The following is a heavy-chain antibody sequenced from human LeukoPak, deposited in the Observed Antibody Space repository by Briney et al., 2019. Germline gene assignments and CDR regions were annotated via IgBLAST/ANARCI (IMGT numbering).Heavy chain of an antibody. CDR2: IHYSGST. V-gene: IGHV4-61*01. CDR3: VRDGSRAFDI. Sequence: SETLSLTCTVSDGSVSSGSYFWSWIRPPPGKGVEWIGHIHYSGSTNYNPSLKSRVTLLVDTSKNQFSLKLSSVTAADTAVYYCVRDGSRAFDIWGQGTKVTVSS. D-gene: IGHD3-10*01. CDR1: DGSVSSGSYF. J-gene: IGHJ3*02.